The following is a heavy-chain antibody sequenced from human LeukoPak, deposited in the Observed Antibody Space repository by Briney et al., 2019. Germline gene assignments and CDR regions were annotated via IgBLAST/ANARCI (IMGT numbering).Heavy chain of an antibody. Sequence: PSETLSLTCAVYGGSFSGYYWTWIRQPPGKGLERVGQINHSGDTNYNPSLKSRATMSVDTSTNQFSLKLTSLTAADTAVYYCAGGRDCSGGSCFSWYFDLWGRGTLVPVSS. V-gene: IGHV4-34*01. CDR1: GGSFSGYY. J-gene: IGHJ2*01. CDR3: AGGRDCSGGSCFSWYFDL. D-gene: IGHD2-15*01. CDR2: INHSGDT.